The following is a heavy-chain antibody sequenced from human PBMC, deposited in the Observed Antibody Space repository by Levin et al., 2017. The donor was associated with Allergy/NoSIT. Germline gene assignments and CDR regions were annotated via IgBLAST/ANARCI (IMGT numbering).Heavy chain of an antibody. CDR2: ISSSSSTI. V-gene: IGHV3-48*02. Sequence: GGSLRLSCAASGFTFSSYSMNWVRQAPGKGLEWVSYISSSSSTIYYADSVKGRFTISRDNAKNSLYLQMNSLRDEDTAVYYCARETAMFGPIGAFDSWGQGTMVTVSS. CDR3: ARETAMFGPIGAFDS. J-gene: IGHJ3*02. CDR1: GFTFSSYS. D-gene: IGHD3-3*01.